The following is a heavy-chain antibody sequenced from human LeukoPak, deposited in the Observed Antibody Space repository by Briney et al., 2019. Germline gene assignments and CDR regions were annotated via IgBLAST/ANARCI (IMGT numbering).Heavy chain of an antibody. CDR1: GYTFTGYY. Sequence: GASVKVSCKASGYTFTGYYMHWVRQAPGQGLEWMGWINPNSGGTNYAQKFQGWVTMTRDTSISTAYMELSRLRSDDTAVYYCARETLYGDGSVDYWGQGTLVTVSS. CDR2: INPNSGGT. V-gene: IGHV1-2*04. D-gene: IGHD3-10*02. CDR3: ARETLYGDGSVDY. J-gene: IGHJ4*02.